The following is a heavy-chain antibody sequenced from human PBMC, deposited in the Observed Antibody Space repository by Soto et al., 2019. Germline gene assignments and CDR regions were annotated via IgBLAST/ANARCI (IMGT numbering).Heavy chain of an antibody. CDR3: ARASPHYDTNGSSMDY. J-gene: IGHJ4*02. CDR1: GFTFRNYA. V-gene: IGHV3-30*04. CDR2: IAHDGGSY. Sequence: GGSLRLSCAASGFTFRNYALHWVRQAPGKGLEWVAVIAHDGGSYYHADSVKGRFTISRDNSKSILYLQMSSLRVEDTAVYYCARASPHYDTNGSSMDYWGRGSLVTVS. D-gene: IGHD3-22*01.